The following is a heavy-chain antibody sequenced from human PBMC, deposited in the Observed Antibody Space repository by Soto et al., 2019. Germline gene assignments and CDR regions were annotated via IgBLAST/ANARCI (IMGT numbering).Heavy chain of an antibody. CDR3: ARLAPPMDV. CDR1: VYTFTSSG. CDR2: TSAYNGNT. Sequence: QVQLVQSGAEVKKPGASVKVSCKASVYTFTSSGIIWVRQAPGQGLEWMGWTSAYNGNTKYAQKLKGRVTITTDTSTSTAYMVLRSLRSDATDVYYCARLAPPMDVWGQGTTVTVSS. V-gene: IGHV1-18*01. J-gene: IGHJ6*02.